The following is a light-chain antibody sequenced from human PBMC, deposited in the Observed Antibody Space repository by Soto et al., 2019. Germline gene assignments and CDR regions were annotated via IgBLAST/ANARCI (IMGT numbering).Light chain of an antibody. Sequence: QSVLAQPASVSGSPGQPITISCTGTISDIGGYNFISWYQHHPGKAPKLVIYDVNNRPSGISYRFSGSKSGNTASLTISGLQAEDEADYYCASYTRTTTLVFGGGTKVTVL. CDR3: ASYTRTTTLV. V-gene: IGLV2-14*01. J-gene: IGLJ2*01. CDR1: ISDIGGYNF. CDR2: DVN.